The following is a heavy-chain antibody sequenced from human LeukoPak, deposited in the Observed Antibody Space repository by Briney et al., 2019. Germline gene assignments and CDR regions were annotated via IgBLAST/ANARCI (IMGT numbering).Heavy chain of an antibody. Sequence: PGGSLRLSCAASGFTFSSYGMHWVRQAPGKGLEWVAVISYDGSNKYYADSVKGRFTISRDNSKNTLYLQMNSLRAEDTAVYYCAKDYYGSGSYYPNFDYWGQGTLVTVSS. V-gene: IGHV3-30*18. CDR2: ISYDGSNK. J-gene: IGHJ4*02. D-gene: IGHD3-10*01. CDR3: AKDYYGSGSYYPNFDY. CDR1: GFTFSSYG.